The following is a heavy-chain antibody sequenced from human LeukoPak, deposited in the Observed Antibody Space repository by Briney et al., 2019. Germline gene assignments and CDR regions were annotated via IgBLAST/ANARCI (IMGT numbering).Heavy chain of an antibody. D-gene: IGHD3-16*01. V-gene: IGHV2-70*11. CDR1: GFSLTTSGMC. CDR3: ARRRCYSYAFDY. Sequence: SGPTLVNLTQTLTLTCTFSGFSLTTSGMCVNWLRQPPGKALEWLARIEWDDDKYYSTSLRTRLTISKDTSKNQVVLTMTNMDPVDSATYYCARRRCYSYAFDYWGQGILVTVSS. J-gene: IGHJ4*02. CDR2: IEWDDDK.